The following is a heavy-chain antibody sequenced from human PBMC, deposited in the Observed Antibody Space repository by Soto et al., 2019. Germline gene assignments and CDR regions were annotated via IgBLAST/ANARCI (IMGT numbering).Heavy chain of an antibody. CDR1: GFTFSSYA. D-gene: IGHD2-21*01. V-gene: IGHV3-30-3*01. CDR2: ISYDGSNK. CDR3: ASGGRAILSSQPDYYSYGMDV. Sequence: GGSLRLSCAASGFTFSSYAMHWVRQAPGKGLEWVAVISYDGSNKYYADSVKGRFTISRDNSKNTLYLQMNSLRAEGTAVYYCASGGRAILSSQPDYYSYGMDVGGQGTTVTAS. J-gene: IGHJ6*02.